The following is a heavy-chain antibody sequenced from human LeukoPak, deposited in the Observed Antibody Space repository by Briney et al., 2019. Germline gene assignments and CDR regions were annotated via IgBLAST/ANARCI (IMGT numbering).Heavy chain of an antibody. CDR2: ISYDGSNK. J-gene: IGHJ5*02. V-gene: IGHV3-30*18. CDR3: AKDGIDDYGEGSWFDP. D-gene: IGHD4-17*01. Sequence: PAGTLSLSCAASGFTFSSYGMHWVRQAPGKGLEWVAVISYDGSNKYYADSVKGRFTISRDNSKNTLYLQMNSLRAEDTAVYYCAKDGIDDYGEGSWFDPWGQGTLVTVSS. CDR1: GFTFSSYG.